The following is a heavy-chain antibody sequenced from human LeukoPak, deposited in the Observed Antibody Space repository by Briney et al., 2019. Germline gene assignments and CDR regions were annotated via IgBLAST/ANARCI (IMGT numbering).Heavy chain of an antibody. CDR3: ARDVGMVRGVIRGSDNWFDP. CDR1: RYTFTGYY. V-gene: IGHV1-2*02. J-gene: IGHJ5*02. D-gene: IGHD3-10*01. Sequence: GASVKVSCKASRYTFTGYYMHWVRQAPGQGVEWMGWINPNSGGTNYAQKFQGRVTMTRDTSISTAYMELSRLRSDDPAVYYCARDVGMVRGVIRGSDNWFDPWGQGTLVSVSS. CDR2: INPNSGGT.